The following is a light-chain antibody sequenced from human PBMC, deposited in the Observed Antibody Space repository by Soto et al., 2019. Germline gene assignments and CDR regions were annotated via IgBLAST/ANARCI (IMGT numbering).Light chain of an antibody. CDR1: QSVSSY. V-gene: IGKV3-11*01. CDR3: QQRSNFIT. Sequence: EIVLTQSPATLSLSPGERATLPCRASQSVSSYLAWYQQKPGQAPRILIYDASNRATGIQARFSGSGSGTEFTLTIRSLESEDFAVYYCQQRSNFITFGQGTRLEIK. CDR2: DAS. J-gene: IGKJ5*01.